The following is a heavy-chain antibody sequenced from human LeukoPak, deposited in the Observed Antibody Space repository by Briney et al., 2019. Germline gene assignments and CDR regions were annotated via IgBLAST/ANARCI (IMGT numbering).Heavy chain of an antibody. CDR1: GYTFTSYY. CDR3: ARGNFYDNKGYSPELRY. D-gene: IGHD3-10*01. CDR2: SDPKSGAT. J-gene: IGHJ4*02. Sequence: ASVKVSCKTSGYTFTSYYIHWLRQAPGQRFEWMGWSDPKSGATKYEHFQGRVTMTRDTSISTAYMELSRLTSDDTAVYYCARGNFYDNKGYSPELRYWGQGTLVTVSS. V-gene: IGHV1-2*02.